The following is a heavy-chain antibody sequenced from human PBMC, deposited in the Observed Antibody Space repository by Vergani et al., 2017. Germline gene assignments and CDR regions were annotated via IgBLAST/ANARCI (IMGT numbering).Heavy chain of an antibody. Sequence: QVQLQESGPGLVKPSQTLSLTCTVSGGPISSGGYYWSWIRQHPGKGLEWIGYIYYSGSNYYNPSLKSRVTISVDTSKNQFSLKLSSVTAADTAVYYCAREGQQLAHGNWFDPWGQGTLVTVSS. D-gene: IGHD6-13*01. V-gene: IGHV4-31*03. CDR2: IYYSGSN. CDR1: GGPISSGGYY. J-gene: IGHJ5*02. CDR3: AREGQQLAHGNWFDP.